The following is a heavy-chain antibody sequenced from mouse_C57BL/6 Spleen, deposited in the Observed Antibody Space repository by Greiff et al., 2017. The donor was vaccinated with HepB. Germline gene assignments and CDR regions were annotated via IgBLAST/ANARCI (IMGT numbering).Heavy chain of an antibody. V-gene: IGHV1-76*01. J-gene: IGHJ3*01. CDR1: GYTFTDYY. Sequence: VMLVESGAELVRPGASVKLSCKASGYTFTDYYINWVKQRPGQGLEWIARIYPGSGNTYYNEKFKGKATLTAEKSSSTAYMQLSSLTSEDSAVYFCARAPYYSKEGWFAYWGQGTLVTVSA. CDR2: IYPGSGNT. D-gene: IGHD2-5*01. CDR3: ARAPYYSKEGWFAY.